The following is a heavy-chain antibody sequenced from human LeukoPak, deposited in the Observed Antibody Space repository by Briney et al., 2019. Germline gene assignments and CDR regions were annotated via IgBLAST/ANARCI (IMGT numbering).Heavy chain of an antibody. CDR3: ARGKYGGYFIDY. V-gene: IGHV3-11*04. J-gene: IGHJ4*02. CDR1: GFIFNEFY. D-gene: IGHD5-12*01. CDR2: VTTTGDPV. Sequence: GGSLRLSCSASGFIFNEFYMSWIRQAPGKGLECVSYVTTTGDPVYYTDSVKGRFTISRDNAKNTVYLQMNSLRAEDTAVYYCARGKYGGYFIDYWGQGTLVTVSS.